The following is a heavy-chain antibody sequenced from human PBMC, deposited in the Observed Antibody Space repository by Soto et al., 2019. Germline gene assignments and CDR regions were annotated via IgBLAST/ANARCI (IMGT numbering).Heavy chain of an antibody. CDR3: ATDPYGDNVGAFEG. CDR2: INGNGGIT. Sequence: EVQLLEAGGGLVQPGGSLRLSCAASGFTFSSYAMVWVRQAPGKGLEWVSAINGNGGITYYADSVRGRSTISRDNSKNTLNLQSTTLRAETTALYYWATDPYGDNVGAFEGWGQGTMVTVPS. CDR1: GFTFSSYA. V-gene: IGHV3-23*01. D-gene: IGHD4-17*01. J-gene: IGHJ3*01.